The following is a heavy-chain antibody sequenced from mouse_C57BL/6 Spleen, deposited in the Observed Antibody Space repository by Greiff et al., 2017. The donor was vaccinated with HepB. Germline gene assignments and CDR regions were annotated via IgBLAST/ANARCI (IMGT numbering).Heavy chain of an antibody. Sequence: EVKLQESGPELVKPGASVKIPCKASGYTFTDYNMDWVKQSHGKSLEWIGDINPNNGGTIYNQKFKGKATLTVDKSSSTAYMELRSLTSEDTAVYYCARRSDSNYYFDYWGQGTTLTVSS. J-gene: IGHJ2*01. CDR3: ARRSDSNYYFDY. CDR2: INPNNGGT. V-gene: IGHV1-18*01. CDR1: GYTFTDYN. D-gene: IGHD2-5*01.